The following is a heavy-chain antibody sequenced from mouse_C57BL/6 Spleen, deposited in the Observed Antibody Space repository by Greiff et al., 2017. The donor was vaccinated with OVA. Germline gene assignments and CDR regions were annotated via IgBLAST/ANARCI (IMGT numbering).Heavy chain of an antibody. D-gene: IGHD4-1*02. Sequence: EVKLVESGGDLVKPGGSLKLSCAASGFTFSSYGMSWVRQTPDKRLEWVATISSGGSYTYYPDSVKGRFTISIDNAKNTLYLQMSSLKSEDTAMYYCERQGQLGPGDYWGQGTTLTVSS. CDR3: ERQGQLGPGDY. J-gene: IGHJ2*01. V-gene: IGHV5-6*01. CDR2: ISSGGSYT. CDR1: GFTFSSYG.